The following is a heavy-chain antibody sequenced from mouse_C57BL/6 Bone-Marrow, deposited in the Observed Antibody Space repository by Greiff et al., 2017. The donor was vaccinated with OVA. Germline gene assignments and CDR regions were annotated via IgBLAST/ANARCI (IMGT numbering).Heavy chain of an antibody. CDR1: GYTFTSYW. CDR3: ARDYYGYDGYFDV. Sequence: QVQLKESGAELAKPGASVKLSCKASGYTFTSYWMHWVKQRPGQGLEWIGYINPSSGYTKYNQKFKDKATLTADKSSSTAYMQLSSLTYEDSAVYYCARDYYGYDGYFDVWGTGTTVTVSS. D-gene: IGHD2-2*01. J-gene: IGHJ1*03. V-gene: IGHV1-7*01. CDR2: INPSSGYT.